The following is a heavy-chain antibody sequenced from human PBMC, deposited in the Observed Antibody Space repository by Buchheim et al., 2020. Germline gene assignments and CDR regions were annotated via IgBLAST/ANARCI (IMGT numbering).Heavy chain of an antibody. D-gene: IGHD3-22*01. CDR3: AYYYDSSGYGEYYYYGMDV. V-gene: IGHV3-30-3*01. CDR2: ISYDGSNK. Sequence: QVQLVESGGGVVQPGRSLRLSCAASGFTFSSYAMHWVRQAPGKGLEWVAVISYDGSNKYYADSVKGRFTISRDNSKNTLYLQMNSLRAEDTAVYYCAYYYDSSGYGEYYYYGMDVWGQGTT. CDR1: GFTFSSYA. J-gene: IGHJ6*02.